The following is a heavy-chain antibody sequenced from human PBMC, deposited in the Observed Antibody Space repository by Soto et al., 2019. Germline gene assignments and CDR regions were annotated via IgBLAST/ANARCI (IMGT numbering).Heavy chain of an antibody. CDR3: ARATDPSYCSGGSCYYDLDY. D-gene: IGHD2-15*01. Sequence: SVKVSCKASGGTFSSYAISWVRQAPGQGLEGMGGIIPIFGTANYAQKFQGRVTITADESTRTAYMELSSLRSEDTAVYYCARATDPSYCSGGSCYYDLDYWGQGTMLTV. CDR2: IIPIFGTA. J-gene: IGHJ4*02. V-gene: IGHV1-69*13. CDR1: GGTFSSYA.